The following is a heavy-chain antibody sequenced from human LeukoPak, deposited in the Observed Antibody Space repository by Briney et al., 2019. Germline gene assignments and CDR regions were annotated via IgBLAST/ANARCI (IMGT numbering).Heavy chain of an antibody. Sequence: PGGSLRLSCAASGFTFSSYEMNWVRQAPGKGLEWVSYISSSGSTIYYADSVKGRFTISRDNAKNSLYLQMNSLRAEDTAVYYCARETLWWSGGAFDIWGQGTMVTVSS. CDR3: ARETLWWSGGAFDI. D-gene: IGHD2-21*01. CDR2: ISSSGSTI. J-gene: IGHJ3*02. V-gene: IGHV3-48*03. CDR1: GFTFSSYE.